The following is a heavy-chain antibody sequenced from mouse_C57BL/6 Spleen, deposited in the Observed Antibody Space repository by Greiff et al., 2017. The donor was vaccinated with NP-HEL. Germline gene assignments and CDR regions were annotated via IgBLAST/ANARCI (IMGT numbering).Heavy chain of an antibody. CDR1: GYTFTSYW. J-gene: IGHJ1*03. CDR2: IYPGSGST. D-gene: IGHD2-3*01. Sequence: VQLQQSGAELVKPGASVKMSCKASGYTFTSYWITWVKQRPGQGLEWIGDIYPGSGSTNYNEKFKSKATLTVDTSSSTAYMQLSSLTSEDSAVYYCARWLLRFGYFDVWGTGTTVTVSS. CDR3: ARWLLRFGYFDV. V-gene: IGHV1-55*01.